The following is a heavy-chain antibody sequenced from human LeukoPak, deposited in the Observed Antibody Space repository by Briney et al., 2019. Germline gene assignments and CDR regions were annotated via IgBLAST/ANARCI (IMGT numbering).Heavy chain of an antibody. V-gene: IGHV4-38-2*02. CDR3: ARDPRINCSGGSCYSPRFDP. CDR2: IYHSGST. D-gene: IGHD2-15*01. CDR1: GYSISSGYY. Sequence: SETLSLTCTVSGYSISSGYYWGWIRQPPGKGLEWIGSIYHSGSTYYNPSLKSRVTISVDTSKNQFSLKLSSVTAADTAVYYCARDPRINCSGGSCYSPRFDPWGQGTLVTVSS. J-gene: IGHJ5*02.